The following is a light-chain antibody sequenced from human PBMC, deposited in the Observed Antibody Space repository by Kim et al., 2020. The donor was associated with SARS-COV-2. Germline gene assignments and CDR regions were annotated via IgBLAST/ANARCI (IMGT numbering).Light chain of an antibody. CDR2: AAS. J-gene: IGKJ1*01. Sequence: AIRMTQSPSSLSASTGDRVTITCRASQGISSCLAWYQQKPGKAPKLLIYAASTLQSGVPSRFSGSGSGTDFTLTISCLQSEDFATYYGKQYYSYPGTFGQGTKVDIK. CDR1: QGISSC. CDR3: KQYYSYPGT. V-gene: IGKV1-8*01.